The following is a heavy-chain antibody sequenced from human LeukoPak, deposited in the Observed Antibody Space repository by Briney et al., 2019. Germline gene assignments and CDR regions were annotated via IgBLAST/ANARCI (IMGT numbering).Heavy chain of an antibody. V-gene: IGHV4-59*01. Sequence: SETLSLTCTVSGGSISSYYWSWIRQPPGKGLEWIGYVYYSGSTNYNPSLKSRVTISVDTSKNQFSLKLSSVTAADTAVYYCARAGSGYYPFDYWGQGTLVTVS. D-gene: IGHD3-22*01. CDR3: ARAGSGYYPFDY. CDR2: VYYSGST. J-gene: IGHJ4*02. CDR1: GGSISSYY.